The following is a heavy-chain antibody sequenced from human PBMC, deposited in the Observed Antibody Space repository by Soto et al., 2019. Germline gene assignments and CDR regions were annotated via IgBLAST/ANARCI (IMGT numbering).Heavy chain of an antibody. CDR1: GGTFSSYA. CDR3: ARDPKWELRGGYYYYYGMDV. J-gene: IGHJ6*02. V-gene: IGHV1-69*12. CDR2: IIPIFGTA. D-gene: IGHD1-26*01. Sequence: QVQLVQSGAEVKKPGSSVKVSCKASGGTFSSYAISWVRQAPGQGLEWMGGIIPIFGTANYAQKFQGRVTITADESTSTAYMELSSLRSEDTAVYYCARDPKWELRGGYYYYYGMDVWGQGTTVTVS.